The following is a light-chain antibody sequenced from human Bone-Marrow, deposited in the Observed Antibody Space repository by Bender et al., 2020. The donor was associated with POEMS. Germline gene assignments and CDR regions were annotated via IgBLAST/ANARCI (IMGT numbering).Light chain of an antibody. CDR1: SSDVGGYNY. CDR3: QSYDSDLNGWV. Sequence: QSALTQPRSVSGSPGQSVTISCTGTSSDVGGYNYVSWYQQHPGKAPKLMIYDVSKRPSGVSSRFSGSKSGNTASLTISGLQAEDEADYYCQSYDSDLNGWVFGGGTKLTVL. V-gene: IGLV2-11*02. J-gene: IGLJ3*02. CDR2: DVS.